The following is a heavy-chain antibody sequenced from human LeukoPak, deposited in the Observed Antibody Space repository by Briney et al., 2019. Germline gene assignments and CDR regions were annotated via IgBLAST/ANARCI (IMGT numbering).Heavy chain of an antibody. J-gene: IGHJ4*02. Sequence: GRSLRLSCAASGFTFSTYAMNWVRQAPGKGLEWVSSISSSSSYIYYADSVKGRFTISRDNAKNSLYLQMNSLRAEDTAVYYCARARYPSIAVADPTDYWGQGTLVTVSS. CDR1: GFTFSTYA. V-gene: IGHV3-21*01. CDR2: ISSSSSYI. D-gene: IGHD6-19*01. CDR3: ARARYPSIAVADPTDY.